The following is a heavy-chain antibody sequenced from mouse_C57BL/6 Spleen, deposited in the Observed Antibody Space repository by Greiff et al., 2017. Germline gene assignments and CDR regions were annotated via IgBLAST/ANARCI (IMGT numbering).Heavy chain of an antibody. Sequence: EVKLVESGAGLVKPGGSLKLSCAASGFTFSSYAMSWVRQTPEKRLEWVAYISSGGDYSYYADTVKGRFTISRDNARNTLYLQMSSLKSEDTAMYCCTRDRDYYSKGYFDVWGTGTTVTVSS. D-gene: IGHD2-5*01. J-gene: IGHJ1*03. CDR2: ISSGGDYS. CDR3: TRDRDYYSKGYFDV. V-gene: IGHV5-9-1*02. CDR1: GFTFSSYA.